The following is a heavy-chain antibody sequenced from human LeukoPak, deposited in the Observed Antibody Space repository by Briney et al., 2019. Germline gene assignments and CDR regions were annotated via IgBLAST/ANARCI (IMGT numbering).Heavy chain of an antibody. CDR2: IYHAGST. D-gene: IGHD6-19*01. J-gene: IGHJ4*02. CDR1: GYSLSSGYY. Sequence: SETLSLTCTVSGYSLSSGYYWGWIRQSPGEGLEWIGSIYHAGSTFHNPSLKSRVTISVDTSKNQFSLKVNSVTAADTAVYYCARGYNSGWYAYWGQGTLVTVSS. CDR3: ARGYNSGWYAY. V-gene: IGHV4-38-2*02.